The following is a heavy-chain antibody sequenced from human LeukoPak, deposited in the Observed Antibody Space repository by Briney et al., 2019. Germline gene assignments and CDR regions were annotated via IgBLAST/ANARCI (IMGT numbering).Heavy chain of an antibody. D-gene: IGHD6-13*01. CDR3: AKTGGIAAAH. J-gene: IGHJ4*02. V-gene: IGHV3-23*01. Sequence: GGSLRLSCAASGFTFSTYGMTWVRQAPGKGLEWVSAISGSGGSAYYADSVKGRFTISRDNSKNTLYLQMNSLRAEDTALYYCAKTGGIAAAHWGQGTLVTVSS. CDR2: ISGSGGSA. CDR1: GFTFSTYG.